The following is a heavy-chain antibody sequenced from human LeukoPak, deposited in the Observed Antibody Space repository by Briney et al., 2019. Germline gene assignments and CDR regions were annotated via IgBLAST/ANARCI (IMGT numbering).Heavy chain of an antibody. J-gene: IGHJ1*01. D-gene: IGHD5-18*01. V-gene: IGHV4-34*01. Sequence: PSQTLSLTCAVYGRSFSGYYWSWIRQPPGKGLEWIGEINHSGSTNYNPSRKSRVTISENTSKNQFSLKMSSGTAADTAMYYCARGHESYRCGFRYWGQGTLVTASS. CDR3: ARGHESYRCGFRY. CDR2: INHSGST. CDR1: GRSFSGYY.